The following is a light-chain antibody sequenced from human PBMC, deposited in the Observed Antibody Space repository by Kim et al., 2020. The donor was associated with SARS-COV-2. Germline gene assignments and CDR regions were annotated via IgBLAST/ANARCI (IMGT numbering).Light chain of an antibody. CDR3: QSYDSSNVV. V-gene: IGLV6-57*03. J-gene: IGLJ2*01. CDR2: EDN. Sequence: GKTVTIARARRSGSIASNYVQCYQQRPGSAPTTVIYEDNQRPSGVPDRFSGSIDSSSNSASLTISGLKTEDDADYYCQSYDSSNVVFGGGTQLTVL. CDR1: SGSIASNY.